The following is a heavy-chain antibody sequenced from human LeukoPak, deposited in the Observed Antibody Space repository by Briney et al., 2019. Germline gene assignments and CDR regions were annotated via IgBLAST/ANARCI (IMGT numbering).Heavy chain of an antibody. CDR1: GFTFSSYA. J-gene: IGHJ4*02. Sequence: GGSLRLSCAASGFTFSSYAMSWVRQAPGKGLEWVSAISGSGGSTYYADSVKSRFTISRDNSKNTLYLQMNSLRAEDTAVYYCAKDLTLVFGVVISPFDYWGQGTLVTVSS. CDR3: AKDLTLVFGVVISPFDY. V-gene: IGHV3-23*01. CDR2: ISGSGGST. D-gene: IGHD3-3*01.